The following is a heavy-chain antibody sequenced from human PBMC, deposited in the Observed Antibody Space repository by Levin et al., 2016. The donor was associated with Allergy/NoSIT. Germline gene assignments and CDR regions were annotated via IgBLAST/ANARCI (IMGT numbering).Heavy chain of an antibody. J-gene: IGHJ5*02. Sequence: SETLSLTCTVSGGSISSGDYYWSWIRQPPGKGLEWIGYIYYSGSTYYNPSLKSRVTISVDTSKNQFSLKLSSVTAADTAVYYCARECLPAASQHNWFDPWGQGTLVTVSS. V-gene: IGHV4-30-4*01. D-gene: IGHD2-2*01. CDR1: GGSISSGDYY. CDR3: ARECLPAASQHNWFDP. CDR2: IYYSGST.